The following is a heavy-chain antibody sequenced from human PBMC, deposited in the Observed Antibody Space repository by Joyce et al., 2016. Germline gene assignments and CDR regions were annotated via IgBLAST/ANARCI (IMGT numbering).Heavy chain of an antibody. V-gene: IGHV3-53*01. CDR1: GFTVSANY. CDR3: ARVRDSGSYYPFDY. J-gene: IGHJ4*02. Sequence: DVQLVESGGGLIQPGGSLRLSCAASGFTVSANYMSWVRQAPGKGLEWISLIYAGGHSYYADSVKGRFTISRDNSKNILYLQMNSLRPEDTAVYYCARVRDSGSYYPFDYWGQGTLVTVSS. CDR2: IYAGGHS. D-gene: IGHD3-10*01.